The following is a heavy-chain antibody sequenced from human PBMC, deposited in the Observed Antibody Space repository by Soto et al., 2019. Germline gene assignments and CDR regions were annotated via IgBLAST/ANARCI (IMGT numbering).Heavy chain of an antibody. J-gene: IGHJ5*02. CDR1: GYTFTGYY. V-gene: IGHV1-2*02. D-gene: IGHD2-15*01. Sequence: ASVKVSCKASGYTFTGYYMHWVRQAPGQGLEWMGWINPNSGGTNYAQKFQGRVTMTRDTSISTAYMELSRLRSDDTAVDYCARERYCSGGSCYSEIWFDPWGHGTLVTVSS. CDR2: INPNSGGT. CDR3: ARERYCSGGSCYSEIWFDP.